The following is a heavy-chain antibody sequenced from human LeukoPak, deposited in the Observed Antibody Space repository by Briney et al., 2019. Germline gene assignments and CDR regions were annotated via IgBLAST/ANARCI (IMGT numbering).Heavy chain of an antibody. Sequence: GGSLRLSCAASGFTFISSAMSWVRQAPGKGLEWVSTISGFGENTYYADSVKGRFTISRDNFKSALFLQMNSLRAEDTAVYYCARGPWASFDYWGQGTLVTVSS. D-gene: IGHD3-16*01. CDR2: ISGFGENT. CDR3: ARGPWASFDY. J-gene: IGHJ4*02. CDR1: GFTFISSA. V-gene: IGHV3-23*01.